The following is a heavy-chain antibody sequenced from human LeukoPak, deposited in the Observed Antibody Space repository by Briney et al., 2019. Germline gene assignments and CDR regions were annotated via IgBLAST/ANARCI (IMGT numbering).Heavy chain of an antibody. CDR3: ARVGLEVVPAASNWFDP. CDR2: IYYSGST. V-gene: IGHV4-39*01. D-gene: IGHD2-2*01. CDR1: GGSISSSSYY. J-gene: IGHJ5*02. Sequence: PSETLSLTCTVSGGSISSSSYYWGWIRQPPGKGLEWIGSIYYSGSTYYNPSLKSRVTISVDTSKNQFSLKLSSVTAADTAVYYCARVGLEVVPAASNWFDPWGQGTLVTVSS.